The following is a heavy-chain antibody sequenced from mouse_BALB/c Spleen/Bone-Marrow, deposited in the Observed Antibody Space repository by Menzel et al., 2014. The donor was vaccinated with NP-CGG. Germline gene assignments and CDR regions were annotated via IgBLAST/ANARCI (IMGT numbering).Heavy chain of an antibody. V-gene: IGHV1S34*01. CDR1: GYSFTGYY. D-gene: IGHD2-1*01. CDR3: ARGGNYVPLAY. Sequence: LVKTGASVKISCKVSGYSFTGYYMHWVKQSHGKSLEWIGYISXYNGATSYNQKFKGKATFTVDTSSSTAYMQFNSLASEDSAVYYCARGGNYVPLAYWGQGTLVTVSA. CDR2: ISXYNGAT. J-gene: IGHJ3*01.